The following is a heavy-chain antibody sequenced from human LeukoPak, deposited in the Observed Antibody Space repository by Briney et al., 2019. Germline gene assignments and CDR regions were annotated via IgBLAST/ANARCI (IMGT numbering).Heavy chain of an antibody. J-gene: IGHJ4*02. V-gene: IGHV3-21*01. CDR3: ARHLNYYLDY. CDR2: ISSSSNYI. Sequence: GGSLRLSCAASGFTFSNYSINWVRQAPGKGLEWVSSISSSSNYIDYADSVKGRFTISRDNAKNTLYLQMNSLRAEDTAVYYCARHLNYYLDYWGQGTLVTVSS. D-gene: IGHD3-10*01. CDR1: GFTFSNYS.